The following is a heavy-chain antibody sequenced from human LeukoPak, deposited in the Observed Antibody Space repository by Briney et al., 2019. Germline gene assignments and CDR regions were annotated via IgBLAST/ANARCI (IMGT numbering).Heavy chain of an antibody. D-gene: IGHD6-19*01. CDR2: VWMGGENK. CDR3: AIDPQGSGWAFWS. Sequence: PGRSLTLSCSASGFTFRTHAMHWIRQAPGKGQEWVAMVWMGGENKFYGDSVRGRFTISRDDSSSRLYLHMDSLRAEDTALYYCAIDPQGSGWAFWSWGQGARVTVSS. CDR1: GFTFRTHA. V-gene: IGHV3-33*01. J-gene: IGHJ5*02.